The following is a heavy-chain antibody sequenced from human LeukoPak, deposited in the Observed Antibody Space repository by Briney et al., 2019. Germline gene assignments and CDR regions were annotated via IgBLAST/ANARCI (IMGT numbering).Heavy chain of an antibody. V-gene: IGHV4-59*08. CDR2: IYYSET. J-gene: IGHJ6*02. D-gene: IGHD4-11*01. CDR3: ARTQGWGTVRTGYYYGMDV. Sequence: PSETLSPTCTVSGGSISGSYWSWIRQPPGKGLEWIGYIYYSETYYNPSLKSRVTISLDTSKNQFSLNLRFVTAADTAVYFCARTQGWGTVRTGYYYGMDVWGQGTTVTVSS. CDR1: GGSISGSY.